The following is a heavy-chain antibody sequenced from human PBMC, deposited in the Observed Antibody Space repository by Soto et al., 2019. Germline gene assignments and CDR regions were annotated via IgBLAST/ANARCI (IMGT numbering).Heavy chain of an antibody. CDR1: GFNFSYDW. V-gene: IGHV3-7*05. CDR2: INQDGSVK. Sequence: GGSLRLSCAASGFNFSYDWRSWVRQRQAPGQGLEWVANINQDGSVKSYVDSVKGRFTISRDNAKNLLYLQLNSLRADDTAVYYCARTNNWGQGTLVTVSS. J-gene: IGHJ4*02. CDR3: ARTNN.